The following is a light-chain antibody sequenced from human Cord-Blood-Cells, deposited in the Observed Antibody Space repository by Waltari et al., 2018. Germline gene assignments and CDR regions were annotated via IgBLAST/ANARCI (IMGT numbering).Light chain of an antibody. CDR3: CSYAGSYTV. CDR1: SSDVGGYNY. V-gene: IGLV2-11*01. Sequence: QSALTQPRSVSGSPGQSVTISCTGNSSDVGGYNYVSWYQQHPGKAPKLVIYDVSKRPSGVPDRFSCSKSGTTASLTISGLQAEEEADYYCCSYAGSYTVFGGGTKLTVL. J-gene: IGLJ2*01. CDR2: DVS.